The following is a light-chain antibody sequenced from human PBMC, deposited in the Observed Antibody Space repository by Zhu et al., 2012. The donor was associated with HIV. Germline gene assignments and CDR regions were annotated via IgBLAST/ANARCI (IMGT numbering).Light chain of an antibody. CDR3: QQYGSSPRGYT. J-gene: IGKJ2*01. Sequence: EIVLTQSPGTLSLSPGERATLSCRASQSVSSSYLAWYQQKPGQAPRLLIYGASSRATGISDRFSGSGSGTDFSLTISRLEPEDFAVYYCQQYGSSPRGYTFGQGTKLEI. CDR1: QSVSSSY. V-gene: IGKV3-20*01. CDR2: GAS.